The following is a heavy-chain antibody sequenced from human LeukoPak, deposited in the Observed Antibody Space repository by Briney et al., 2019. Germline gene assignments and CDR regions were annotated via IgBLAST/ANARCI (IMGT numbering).Heavy chain of an antibody. Sequence: SETLSLTCTISGYSISSGYYWGWIRQPPGKGLEWIGSIYHSGTTYYNPSLKSRVTISVDTSKNQFSLKLSSVTAADTAVYYCARDRAALIGFHYWGQGTPVTVSS. V-gene: IGHV4-38-2*02. CDR3: ARDRAALIGFHY. CDR2: IYHSGTT. CDR1: GYSISSGYY. D-gene: IGHD2-15*01. J-gene: IGHJ4*02.